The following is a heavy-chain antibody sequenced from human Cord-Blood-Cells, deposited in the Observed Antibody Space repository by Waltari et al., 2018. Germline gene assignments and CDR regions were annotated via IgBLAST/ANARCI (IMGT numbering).Heavy chain of an antibody. V-gene: IGHV4-38-2*02. CDR1: GYSISSGYY. Sequence: QVQLQESGPGLVKPSETLSLTCAVSGYSISSGYYWGWIRQPPGKGLEWIGSIYHSGGTSYNPSLKSGVTMSVDTSKTQFSLKLSSVTAADTAVYYCARDSIAARPVGAFDIWGQGTMVTVSS. D-gene: IGHD6-6*01. CDR3: ARDSIAARPVGAFDI. J-gene: IGHJ3*02. CDR2: IYHSGGT.